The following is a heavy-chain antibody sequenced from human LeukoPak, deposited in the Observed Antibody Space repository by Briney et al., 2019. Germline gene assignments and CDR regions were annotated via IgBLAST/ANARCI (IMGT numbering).Heavy chain of an antibody. CDR3: AKDKGCSSTSCFFDY. CDR1: GFTFSSYA. V-gene: IGHV3-23*01. Sequence: GGSLRLSCAASGFTFSSYAMSWVRQAPGKGLEWVSGISGSGGSTYYADSVKGRFTISRDNSKNTLYLQMNSLRAEDTAVYYCAKDKGCSSTSCFFDYWGQGTLVTVSS. J-gene: IGHJ4*02. D-gene: IGHD2-2*01. CDR2: ISGSGGST.